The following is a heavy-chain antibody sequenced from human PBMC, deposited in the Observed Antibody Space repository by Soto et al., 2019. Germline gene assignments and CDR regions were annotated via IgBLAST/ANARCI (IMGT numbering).Heavy chain of an antibody. CDR1: GGSISPYY. Sequence: SETLSLTCTVSGGSISPYYWAWIRQSPGKGLEWIGYIYYSGTTSYNPSLKSRVTLSLETSKSQFSLKLSSVTAADTAVYYCARGRIQLWYPFDYWGQGTLVTVSS. J-gene: IGHJ4*02. CDR2: IYYSGTT. CDR3: ARGRIQLWYPFDY. D-gene: IGHD5-18*01. V-gene: IGHV4-59*01.